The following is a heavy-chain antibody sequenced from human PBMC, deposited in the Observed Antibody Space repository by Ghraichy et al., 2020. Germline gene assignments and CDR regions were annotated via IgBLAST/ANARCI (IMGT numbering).Heavy chain of an antibody. J-gene: IGHJ5*02. Sequence: LSLTCAASGFTVSSNYMSWVRQAPGKGLEWVSVIYSGGSTYYADSVKGRFTISRDNSKNTLYLQMNSLRAEDTAVYYCARVVGSGYYDAWGQGTLVTVSS. V-gene: IGHV3-66*02. D-gene: IGHD3-22*01. CDR2: IYSGGST. CDR1: GFTVSSNY. CDR3: ARVVGSGYYDA.